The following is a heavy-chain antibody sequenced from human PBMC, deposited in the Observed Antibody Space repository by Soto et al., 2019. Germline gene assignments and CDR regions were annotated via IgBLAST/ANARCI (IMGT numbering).Heavy chain of an antibody. CDR1: GFTFSSYS. V-gene: IGHV3-48*02. J-gene: IGHJ4*02. Sequence: PGGSLRLSCAASGFTFSSYSMNWVRQAPGKGLEWVSYISSSSSTIYYADSVQGRFTISRDNAKNSLYLQMNSLRDEDTAVYYCARGKLRYFDWSTTDYWGQGTLVTVSS. CDR2: ISSSSSTI. D-gene: IGHD3-9*01. CDR3: ARGKLRYFDWSTTDY.